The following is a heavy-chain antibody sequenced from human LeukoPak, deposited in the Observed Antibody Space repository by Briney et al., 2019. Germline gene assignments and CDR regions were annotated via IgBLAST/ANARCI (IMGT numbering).Heavy chain of an antibody. J-gene: IGHJ3*02. CDR3: ARVRGGGPDAFDI. CDR1: GGTFSSYA. V-gene: IGHV1-69*04. D-gene: IGHD2-15*01. Sequence: SVTVSCKASGGTFSSYAISWVRRAPGQGLEWMGRIIPIFGIANYAQKFQGRVTITADKSTSTAYMELSSLRSEDTAVYYCARVRGGGPDAFDIWGQGTMVTVSS. CDR2: IIPIFGIA.